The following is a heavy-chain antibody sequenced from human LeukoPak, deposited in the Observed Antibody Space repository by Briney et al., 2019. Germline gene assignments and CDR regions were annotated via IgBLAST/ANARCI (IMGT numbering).Heavy chain of an antibody. D-gene: IGHD2-15*01. CDR1: GEALTGGSYY. Sequence: SETLSLTCTASGEALTGGSYYCGCVRQPPGKGLEWSGYIFYRGNTYFNPSLKSRVIISVDTSKNQFSLKLLSVTPADTAVYFCARAHRLVLHYFASWGQGDLVTVSS. V-gene: IGHV4-39*07. CDR2: IFYRGNT. J-gene: IGHJ4*02. CDR3: ARAHRLVLHYFAS.